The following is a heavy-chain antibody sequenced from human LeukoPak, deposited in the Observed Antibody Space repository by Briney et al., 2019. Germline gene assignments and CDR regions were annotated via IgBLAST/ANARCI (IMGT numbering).Heavy chain of an antibody. CDR2: ISSSGHTI. CDR1: GFTFSDYY. CDR3: ARNPPPRNAGCPLFDY. D-gene: IGHD1-14*01. Sequence: PGGSLRLSCAVSGFTFSDYYMSWIRQAPGKGLEWLSYISSSGHTIYYADSVKGRFTISRDNAKTSLYLQINSLRADDTAVYFWARNPPPRNAGCPLFDYGGRGTLVPVS. V-gene: IGHV3-11*01. J-gene: IGHJ4*02.